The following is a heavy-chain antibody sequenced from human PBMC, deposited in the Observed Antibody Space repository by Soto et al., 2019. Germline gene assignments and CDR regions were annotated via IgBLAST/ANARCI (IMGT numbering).Heavy chain of an antibody. CDR2: IYSSGTT. CDR3: ARDQGYRDFFSASHYYYQTDN. V-gene: IGHV4-30-4*01. J-gene: IGHJ6*02. CDR1: GGSIDSANYY. D-gene: IGHD3-3*01. Sequence: PSETLSLTCRVSGGSIDSANYYWTWIRQLPGKGPEWIGNIYSSGTTFYNPCLKSRLTISIDTSRNQFSLQLTSVTAADTAVYFCARDQGYRDFFSASHYYYQTDNWGQGTTVTVS.